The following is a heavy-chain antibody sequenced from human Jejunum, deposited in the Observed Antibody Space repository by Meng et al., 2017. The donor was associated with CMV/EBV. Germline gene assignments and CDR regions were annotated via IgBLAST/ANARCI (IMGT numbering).Heavy chain of an antibody. V-gene: IGHV4-4*07. J-gene: IGHJ4*02. CDR2: VYSSGSS. CDR1: GGSISHYY. Sequence: VSGGSISHYYLTWFRQPPGKGLAWVAHVYSSGSSNSTPSLQRRVTMSVDASTNQFFLNLSSVTAADTAVYYCARGHGLLRPSDTWGQGLLVTVSS. CDR3: ARGHGLLRPSDT. D-gene: IGHD2-21*01.